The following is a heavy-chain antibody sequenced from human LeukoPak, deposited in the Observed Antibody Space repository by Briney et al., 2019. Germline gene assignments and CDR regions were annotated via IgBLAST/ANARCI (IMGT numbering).Heavy chain of an antibody. Sequence: GGSLRLSCAASGFTFSSYAIHWVRQAPGKGLEWVAVIWYDGSNKYYADSVKGRFTISRDNSKNTLYLQMNSLRAEDTAVYYCARSHTVTTGYLDYWGQGTLVTVSS. CDR3: ARSHTVTTGYLDY. V-gene: IGHV3-33*08. J-gene: IGHJ4*02. CDR2: IWYDGSNK. D-gene: IGHD4-17*01. CDR1: GFTFSSYA.